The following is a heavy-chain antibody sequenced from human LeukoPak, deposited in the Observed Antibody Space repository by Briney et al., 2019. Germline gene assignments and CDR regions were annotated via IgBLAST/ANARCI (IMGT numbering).Heavy chain of an antibody. CDR1: GGSISSGSYY. CDR3: AGEMKECYIPTSCYAIYYYYMDV. CDR2: IYTSGST. D-gene: IGHD2-2*01. V-gene: IGHV4-61*02. J-gene: IGHJ6*03. Sequence: SETLSLTCTVSGGSISSGSYYWSWIRQPAGKGLEWIGRIYTSGSTNYNPSLKSRVTISVDTSKNQFSLKLSSVTAADTAVYYCAGEMKECYIPTSCYAIYYYYMDVWGQGTTVTVSS.